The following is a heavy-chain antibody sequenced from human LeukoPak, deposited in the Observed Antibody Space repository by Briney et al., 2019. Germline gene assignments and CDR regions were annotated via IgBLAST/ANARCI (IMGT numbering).Heavy chain of an antibody. CDR3: ARDNVRYHAFDI. CDR2: INSDGSST. J-gene: IGHJ3*02. V-gene: IGHV3-74*01. Sequence: GGSLRLSCAASGFTFSSYWMHWVRQAPGKGLVWVSRINSDGSSTSYADSVKGRFTISRDNAKNSLYLQMNSLRAEDTAVYYCARDNVRYHAFDIWGQGTMVTVSS. D-gene: IGHD1-1*01. CDR1: GFTFSSYW.